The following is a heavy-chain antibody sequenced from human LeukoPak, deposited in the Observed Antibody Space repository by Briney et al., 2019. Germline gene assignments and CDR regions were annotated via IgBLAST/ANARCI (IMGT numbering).Heavy chain of an antibody. CDR3: ARAVIGTTRYFES. V-gene: IGHV6-1*01. Sequence: SQTLSLTCAISGDSVSINSVAYNWIRQSPSRGLEWLGRTYYRSKWNCEYAVSVRSRITVNLDTSKNQFSLQLNSVTPDDTAVYYCARAVIGTTRYFESWGQGTLVTVSS. CDR2: TYYRSKWNC. J-gene: IGHJ4*02. CDR1: GDSVSINSVA. D-gene: IGHD1-1*01.